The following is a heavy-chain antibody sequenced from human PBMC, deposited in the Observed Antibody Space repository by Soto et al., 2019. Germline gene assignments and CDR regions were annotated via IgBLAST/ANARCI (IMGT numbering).Heavy chain of an antibody. V-gene: IGHV3-72*01. CDR2: TRNKANSYTT. Sequence: QPGGSLRLSCAASGFTFSDHYMDWVRQAPGKGLEWVGRTRNKANSYTTEYAASVKGRFTISRDDSKNSLYLQMNSLKTEDTAVYYCARDKGRGYFDLWGRGTLVTVSS. J-gene: IGHJ2*01. CDR3: ARDKGRGYFDL. CDR1: GFTFSDHY.